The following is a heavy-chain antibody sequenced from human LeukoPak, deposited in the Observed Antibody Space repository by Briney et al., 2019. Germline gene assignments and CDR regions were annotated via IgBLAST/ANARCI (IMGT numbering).Heavy chain of an antibody. J-gene: IGHJ4*02. Sequence: SETLSLTCTVSGGSISSGGYYWSWIRQHPGKGLEWIGYIYYSGSTNYNPSLKSRVTISVDTSKNQFSLKLSSVTAADTAVYYCARDSRVAGTRHFDYWGQGTLVTVSS. CDR2: IYYSGST. D-gene: IGHD6-19*01. CDR3: ARDSRVAGTRHFDY. V-gene: IGHV4-61*08. CDR1: GGSISSGGYY.